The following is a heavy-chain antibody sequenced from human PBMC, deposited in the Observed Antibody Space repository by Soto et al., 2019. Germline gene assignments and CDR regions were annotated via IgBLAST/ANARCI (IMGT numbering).Heavy chain of an antibody. J-gene: IGHJ5*02. CDR3: ARGGGYWDEDFGTVNWFDP. Sequence: QVQLVPSGAEVKKPGSSVKVSCKASGGTFSSYAISWVLQAPGQGLEWMGGIIPIFGTANYAQKFQGRVTITADEYTSTAYRELSSLRAEDTAVYYCARGGGYWDEDFGTVNWFDPWGQGTLVTVSS. CDR2: IIPIFGTA. D-gene: IGHD2-15*01. V-gene: IGHV1-69*01. CDR1: GGTFSSYA.